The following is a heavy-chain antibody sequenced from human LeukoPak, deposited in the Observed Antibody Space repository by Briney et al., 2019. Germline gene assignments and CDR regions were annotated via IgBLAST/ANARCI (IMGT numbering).Heavy chain of an antibody. CDR1: GFTFSSYE. D-gene: IGHD3-22*01. Sequence: GGSLRLSCAASGFTFSSYEMNWVRQAPGEGLEWVSYITAGGSGIYYADSVKGRFTISRDNAKNSLYLQMNSLRAEDTAVYYCAREKDYYDSSGYPRGDAFDIWGHGTTVTVST. CDR2: ITAGGSGI. CDR3: AREKDYYDSSGYPRGDAFDI. J-gene: IGHJ3*02. V-gene: IGHV3-48*03.